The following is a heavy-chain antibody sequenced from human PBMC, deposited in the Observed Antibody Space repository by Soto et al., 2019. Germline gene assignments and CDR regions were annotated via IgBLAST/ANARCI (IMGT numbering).Heavy chain of an antibody. CDR2: INGDGKTA. V-gene: IGHV3-74*01. CDR1: GFTFSSNW. J-gene: IGHJ4*02. CDR3: TRPRYDGSGTPFDH. Sequence: EVQLVESGGGLVQPGGSLRLSCAASGFTFSSNWMHWVRQAPGKGLVWVSGINGDGKTATYADSVKGRFIISRDNAKNILYLQMNSLTAEDTAVYYCTRPRYDGSGTPFDHWGQGSLVTVSS. D-gene: IGHD3-22*01.